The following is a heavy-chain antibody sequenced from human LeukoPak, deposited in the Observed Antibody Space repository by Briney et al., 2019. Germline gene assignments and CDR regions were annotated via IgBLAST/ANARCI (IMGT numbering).Heavy chain of an antibody. CDR2: INTNTGNP. Sequence: VASVKVSCKASGYTFTSYAMNWVRQAPGQGLEWMGWINTNTGNPTYAQGFTGRFVFSLDTSVSTAYLQISSLKAEDTAVYYCARGGGTHYGGNSYWFDPWGQGTLVTVSS. D-gene: IGHD4-23*01. J-gene: IGHJ5*02. CDR3: ARGGGTHYGGNSYWFDP. CDR1: GYTFTSYA. V-gene: IGHV7-4-1*02.